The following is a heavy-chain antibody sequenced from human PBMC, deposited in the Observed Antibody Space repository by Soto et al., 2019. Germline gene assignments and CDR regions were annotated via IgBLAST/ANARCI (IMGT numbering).Heavy chain of an antibody. J-gene: IGHJ4*02. CDR1: GGSISSYY. CDR2: IYYSGST. D-gene: IGHD2-15*01. V-gene: IGHV4-59*08. Sequence: QVQLQESGPGLVKPSETLSLTCTVSGGSISSYYWSWIRQPPGKGLEWIGYIYYSGSTNYNPSLKSRVTVSVDTSKNQFSLKLSSVTAADTAVDYCARLGYCSGGICYRYFDYWGQGTLVTVSS. CDR3: ARLGYCSGGICYRYFDY.